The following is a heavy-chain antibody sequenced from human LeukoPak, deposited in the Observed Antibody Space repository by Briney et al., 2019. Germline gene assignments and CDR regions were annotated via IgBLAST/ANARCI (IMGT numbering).Heavy chain of an antibody. J-gene: IGHJ1*01. CDR1: GFTFSRFA. V-gene: IGHV3-30*03. Sequence: GGSLRLSCVASGFTFSRFAMHWVRQAPGKGLEWMAFVSYDGTNKYYADSVKGRFTISKDNSKNTLYLQVNSLRAEDTALYYCTQRAAAVDAEFFQHWGQGTLVIVSS. CDR3: TQRAAAVDAEFFQH. D-gene: IGHD6-25*01. CDR2: VSYDGTNK.